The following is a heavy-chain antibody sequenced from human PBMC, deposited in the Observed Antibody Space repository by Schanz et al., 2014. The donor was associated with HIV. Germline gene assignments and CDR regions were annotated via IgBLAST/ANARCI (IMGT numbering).Heavy chain of an antibody. CDR3: ASGVRGHYYYYAMDV. CDR1: GFTFSSYG. Sequence: QVQLVESGGGVVQPGRSLRLSCAASGFTFSSYGMHWVRQAPGKGLEWVAVLWHDGSNKYYVDSVKDRFTISRDNSKNTLYLQMNGLRAEDTAVYYCASGVRGHYYYYAMDVWGQGTTVTVSS. D-gene: IGHD3-16*01. CDR2: LWHDGSNK. J-gene: IGHJ6*02. V-gene: IGHV3-33*01.